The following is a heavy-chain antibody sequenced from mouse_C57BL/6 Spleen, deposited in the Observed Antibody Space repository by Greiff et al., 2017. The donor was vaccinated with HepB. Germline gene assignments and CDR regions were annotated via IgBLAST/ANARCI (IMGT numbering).Heavy chain of an antibody. CDR3: AREAGSSSQAWFAY. Sequence: EVKVVESGGGLVKPGGSLKLSCAASGFTFSSYAMSWVRQTPEKRLEWVATISDGGSYTYYPDNVKGRFTISRDNAKNNLYLQMSHLKSEDTAMYYCAREAGSSSQAWFAYWGQGTLVTVSA. J-gene: IGHJ3*01. V-gene: IGHV5-4*01. D-gene: IGHD1-1*01. CDR2: ISDGGSYT. CDR1: GFTFSSYA.